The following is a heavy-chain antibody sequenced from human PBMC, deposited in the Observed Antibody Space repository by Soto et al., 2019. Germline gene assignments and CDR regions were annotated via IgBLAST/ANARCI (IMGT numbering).Heavy chain of an antibody. CDR1: GYTFTGYY. V-gene: IGHV1-2*04. D-gene: IGHD2-2*01. CDR3: ARAQVPAASGRYYYYYYGMDV. Sequence: ASVKVSCKASGYTFTGYYMHWVRQAPGQGLEWMGWINPNSGGTNYAQKFQGWVTMTRDTSISTAYMELSRLRSDDTAVYYCARAQVPAASGRYYYYYYGMDVWGQGTTVTVS. CDR2: INPNSGGT. J-gene: IGHJ6*02.